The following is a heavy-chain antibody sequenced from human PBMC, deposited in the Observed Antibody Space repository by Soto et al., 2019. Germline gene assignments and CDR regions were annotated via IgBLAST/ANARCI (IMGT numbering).Heavy chain of an antibody. J-gene: IGHJ5*02. Sequence: EVQLVESGGDLIQPGGSLRLSCAASGFTVSSNYMSWVRQAPGKGLEWVSLIYTDGTTYYADSVKGRFTISRDNSKNTVYLQMNSLRAEDTAVYYCARWTLQWTNYFDPWGQGTLVTVSS. CDR3: ARWTLQWTNYFDP. D-gene: IGHD4-4*01. CDR1: GFTVSSNY. V-gene: IGHV3-53*01. CDR2: IYTDGTT.